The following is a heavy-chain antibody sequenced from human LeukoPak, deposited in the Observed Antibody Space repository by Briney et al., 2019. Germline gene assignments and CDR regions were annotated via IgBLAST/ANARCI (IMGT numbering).Heavy chain of an antibody. CDR2: ISAHNGDT. CDR1: GYTFSSYG. V-gene: IGHV1-18*01. J-gene: IGHJ4*02. D-gene: IGHD6-13*01. CDR3: ARDFSISFPAAGVGNY. Sequence: EASVKVSCKASGYTFSSYGISWVRQAPGQGLEWMGWISAHNGDTNYAQKFQGRVTMTTDTSTSTAYMELRSLRSDDTAVYYCARDFSISFPAAGVGNYWGQGTLVAVSS.